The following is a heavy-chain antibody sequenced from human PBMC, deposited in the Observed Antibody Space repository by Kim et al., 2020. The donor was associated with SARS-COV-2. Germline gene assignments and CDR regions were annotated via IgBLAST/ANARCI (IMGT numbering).Heavy chain of an antibody. V-gene: IGHV4-59*01. J-gene: IGHJ5*02. CDR2: IYYSGST. CDR1: GGSISSYY. D-gene: IGHD3-22*01. Sequence: SETLSLTCTVSGGSISSYYWSWIRQPPGKGLEWIGYIYYSGSTNYNPSLKSRVTISVDTSKNQFSLKLSSVTAADTAVYYCARDLHHSSGYYYWNWFDPWGQGTLVTVSS. CDR3: ARDLHHSSGYYYWNWFDP.